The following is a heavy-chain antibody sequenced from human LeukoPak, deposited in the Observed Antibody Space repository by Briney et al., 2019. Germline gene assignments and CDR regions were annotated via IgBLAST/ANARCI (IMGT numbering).Heavy chain of an antibody. CDR2: INSDGSST. Sequence: LPGGSLRLSCAASEFTFSTYWMHWVRQAPGKGLVWVSRINSDGSSTNYADSVKGRFTISRDNAKNTLYLQMNSLSTEDTAVYYCASGYSSDYGGNVYWGRGTLVTVSS. J-gene: IGHJ4*02. D-gene: IGHD4-23*01. CDR1: EFTFSTYW. V-gene: IGHV3-74*01. CDR3: ASGYSSDYGGNVY.